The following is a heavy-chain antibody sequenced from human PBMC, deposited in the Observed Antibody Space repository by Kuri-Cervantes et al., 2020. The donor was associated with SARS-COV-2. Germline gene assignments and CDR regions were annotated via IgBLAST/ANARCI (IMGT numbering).Heavy chain of an antibody. J-gene: IGHJ4*02. CDR1: GFTFSDYY. CDR2: ISSSGSTI. V-gene: IGHV3-11*04. Sequence: GGSLRLSCAASGFTFSDYYMSWIRQAPGKGLEWVSYISSSGSTIYYADSVKGRFTISRDNSKNTLYLQMGSLRAEDMAVYYCARNTRVSGSYYPLDYWGQGTLVTVSS. D-gene: IGHD1-26*01. CDR3: ARNTRVSGSYYPLDY.